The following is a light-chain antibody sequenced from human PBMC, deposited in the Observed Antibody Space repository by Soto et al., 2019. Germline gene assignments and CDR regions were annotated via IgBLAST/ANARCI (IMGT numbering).Light chain of an antibody. CDR3: QQRSNWPQIT. J-gene: IGKJ4*01. V-gene: IGKV3-11*01. CDR1: QSVSKY. Sequence: EIVLTQSPATLSLSPGERATLSCRASQSVSKYLAWYQQKPGQAPRLLIHDASNRATGIPARFSGSGSGTDFTLTRSSLEPEDFGVYYCQQRSNWPQITFGGGTKVEIK. CDR2: DAS.